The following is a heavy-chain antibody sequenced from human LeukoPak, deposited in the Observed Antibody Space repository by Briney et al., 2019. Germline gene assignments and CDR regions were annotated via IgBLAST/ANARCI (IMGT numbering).Heavy chain of an antibody. D-gene: IGHD6-13*01. Sequence: PGGSLRLSCAASGFTFRSYGMTWVRQAPGKGLEWVSAISGSGGSTYYADSVKGRFTISRDNSKNTLYLQMNSLRAEDTAVYYCAKPPGDSSRDFDYWGQGTLVTVSS. CDR3: AKPPGDSSRDFDY. CDR1: GFTFRSYG. CDR2: ISGSGGST. V-gene: IGHV3-23*01. J-gene: IGHJ4*02.